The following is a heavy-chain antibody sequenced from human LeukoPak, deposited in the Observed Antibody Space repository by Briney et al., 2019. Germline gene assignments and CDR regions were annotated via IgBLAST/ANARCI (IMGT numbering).Heavy chain of an antibody. CDR1: GGSISSYY. D-gene: IGHD2-15*01. Sequence: SETLSLTCTVSGGSISSYYWSWIRQPAGKGLEWIGRIYTSGSTNYNPSLKSRVTMSVDTSKNQFSLKLSSVTAADTAVYYCARGNRSGGSCYDISFDYWGQGTLVTVSS. CDR2: IYTSGST. CDR3: ARGNRSGGSCYDISFDY. V-gene: IGHV4-4*07. J-gene: IGHJ4*02.